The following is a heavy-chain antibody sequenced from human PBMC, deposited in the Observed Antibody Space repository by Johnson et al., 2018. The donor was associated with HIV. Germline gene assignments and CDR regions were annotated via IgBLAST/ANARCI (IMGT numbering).Heavy chain of an antibody. CDR1: GFTFSSYG. V-gene: IGHV3-30*02. CDR2: IHYDGSNE. D-gene: IGHD6-13*01. CDR3: AKDGGSSWSAFDI. J-gene: IGHJ3*02. Sequence: QVQLVESGGGVVQPGGSLRLSCAASGFTFSSYGMHWVRQAPGKGLEWVAFIHYDGSNEYYADSVKGRFTISRDNSKNTLYLQMNTLRVEDTAVYYCAKDGGSSWSAFDIWCQGTMVTVSS.